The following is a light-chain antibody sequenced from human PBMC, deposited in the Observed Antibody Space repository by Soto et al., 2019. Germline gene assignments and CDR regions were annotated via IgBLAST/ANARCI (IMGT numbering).Light chain of an antibody. CDR1: QDISNY. CDR3: QQYDNLPLT. CDR2: DAS. J-gene: IGKJ4*01. V-gene: IGKV1-33*01. Sequence: DIQMTQSPASLSASVGDRVTITCPASQDISNYLNWYQQKPGKAPKLLIYDASNLETGVPSRFSGSGSGTDFTVTISSLQPEDIATYYCQQYDNLPLTFGGGTKVEIK.